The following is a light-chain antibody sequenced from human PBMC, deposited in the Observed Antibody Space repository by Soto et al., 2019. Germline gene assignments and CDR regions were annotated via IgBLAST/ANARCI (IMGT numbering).Light chain of an antibody. CDR1: QGISNY. CDR2: AAA. V-gene: IGKV1-27*01. Sequence: DIQMTQSPSSLSASVGDRVTITCRASQGISNYLAWYQQKPGKVPKLLIYAAAILQSGVPSRFSGSRSGTDFTLTISSLQPEDVATYYCQKYNSAAQTFCQGTKLEIK. J-gene: IGKJ1*01. CDR3: QKYNSAAQT.